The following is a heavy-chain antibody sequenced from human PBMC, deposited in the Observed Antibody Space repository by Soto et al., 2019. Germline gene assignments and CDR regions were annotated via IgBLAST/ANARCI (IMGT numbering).Heavy chain of an antibody. Sequence: ASVKVSCKASGYTFTGYYMHWVRQAPGQGLEWMGWINPNSGGTNYAQKFQGGVTMTRDTSISTAYMELSRLRSDDTAVYYCARDNSPYYHYYRMAVWGQGTTVPVSS. D-gene: IGHD5-18*01. CDR1: GYTFTGYY. CDR2: INPNSGGT. V-gene: IGHV1-2*02. J-gene: IGHJ6*02. CDR3: ARDNSPYYHYYRMAV.